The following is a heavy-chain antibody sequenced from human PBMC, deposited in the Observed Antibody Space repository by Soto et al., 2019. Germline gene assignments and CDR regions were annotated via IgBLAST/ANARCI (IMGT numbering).Heavy chain of an antibody. V-gene: IGHV3-23*01. D-gene: IGHD3-3*02. J-gene: IGHJ4*02. CDR1: GFTFSSYA. CDR2: ISGSDGST. CDR3: AKNFRGNIYGHIDY. Sequence: GGSLRLSCAASGFTFSSYAMSWVRQAPGKGLEWVSSISGSDGSTYYADSVKGRFTISRDNSKNTLCLQMNSLRAEDTAVYYCAKNFRGNIYGHIDYWGQGILVTVSS.